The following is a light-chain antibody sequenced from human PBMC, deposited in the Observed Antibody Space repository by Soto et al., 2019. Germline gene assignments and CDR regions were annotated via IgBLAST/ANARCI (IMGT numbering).Light chain of an antibody. Sequence: EIVMTQSPATLSVSPGERATLSCRASQSVSSNLAWYQQKPGQAPRLLIYGASTRATGIPAGFSGSGSCTEFTLTISSPESEDFAVYYCRAYNNWPFPAWTFGQGTKVEIK. CDR3: RAYNNWPFPAWT. CDR2: GAS. J-gene: IGKJ1*01. V-gene: IGKV3-15*01. CDR1: QSVSSN.